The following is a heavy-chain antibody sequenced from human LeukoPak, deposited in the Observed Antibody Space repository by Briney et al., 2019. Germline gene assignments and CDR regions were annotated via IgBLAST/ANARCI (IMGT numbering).Heavy chain of an antibody. D-gene: IGHD6-6*01. Sequence: ASVKVSCKASGYTFTGYYIHWVRQAPGQGLEWMGRINPNSGGTNYAQKFQGRVTVTGDTSISTAYMELSRLRSDDTAVYYCARDPYSSSSNYYYYGMDVWGQGTTVTVSS. CDR2: INPNSGGT. J-gene: IGHJ6*02. CDR3: ARDPYSSSSNYYYYGMDV. CDR1: GYTFTGYY. V-gene: IGHV1-2*06.